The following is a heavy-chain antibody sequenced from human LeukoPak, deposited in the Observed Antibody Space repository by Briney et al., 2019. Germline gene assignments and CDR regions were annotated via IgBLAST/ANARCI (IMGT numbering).Heavy chain of an antibody. CDR3: ARGFSH. V-gene: IGHV4-34*01. Sequence: SETLSLTCAVYGGSFIDYYWSWLRQPPGKGLEWIGEIDHSGSTIYNPSLKSRVTISVDTSKNQFSLKLNSVTAADTAVYYCARGFSHWGQGTLVTVSS. D-gene: IGHD3-3*01. CDR2: IDHSGST. CDR1: GGSFIDYY. J-gene: IGHJ4*02.